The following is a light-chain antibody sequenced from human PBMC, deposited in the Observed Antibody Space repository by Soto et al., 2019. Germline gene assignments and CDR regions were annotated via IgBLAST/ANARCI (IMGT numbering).Light chain of an antibody. J-gene: IGLJ3*02. CDR3: AAWDDSLNGLV. Sequence: QSVLTQPPSASGTPGQRVTISCSGSRSNIGSNLVNWYQQLPGTAPKLLMYNNNQRPSGVPDRFSGSKSGTSASLAISGLQSEDEADYHCAAWDDSLNGLVFGGGTKVTVL. V-gene: IGLV1-44*01. CDR1: RSNIGSNL. CDR2: NNN.